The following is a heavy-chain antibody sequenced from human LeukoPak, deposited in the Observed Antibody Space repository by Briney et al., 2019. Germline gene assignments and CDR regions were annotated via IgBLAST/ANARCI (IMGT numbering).Heavy chain of an antibody. D-gene: IGHD1-26*01. CDR1: GVSISSYY. CDR3: AREEVGAFDY. V-gene: IGHV4-59*01. J-gene: IGHJ4*02. Sequence: SETLSLTCTVSGVSISSYYWSWIRQPPGKGLEWIGYIYYSGSTNYNPSLKSRVTISVDTSKNQFSLKRSSVTAADTAVYYCAREEVGAFDYWGQGTLVTVSS. CDR2: IYYSGST.